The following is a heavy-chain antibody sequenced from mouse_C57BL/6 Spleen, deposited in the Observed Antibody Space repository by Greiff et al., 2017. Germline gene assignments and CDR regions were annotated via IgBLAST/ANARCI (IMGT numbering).Heavy chain of an antibody. CDR3: TTLYYSNYYAMDD. D-gene: IGHD2-5*01. J-gene: IGHJ4*01. V-gene: IGHV14-1*01. CDR2: IDPEDGDT. CDR1: GFNIKDYY. Sequence: VQLQQSGAELVRPGASVKLSCTASGFNIKDYYMHWVKQRPEQGLEWIGRIDPEDGDTEYAPKFQGKATMTADTSSNTAYLQLSSLTSEDTAVYYCTTLYYSNYYAMDDWGQGTSVTVSS.